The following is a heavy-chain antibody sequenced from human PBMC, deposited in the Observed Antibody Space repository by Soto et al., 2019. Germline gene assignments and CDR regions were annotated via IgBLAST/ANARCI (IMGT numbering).Heavy chain of an antibody. CDR3: ARHPSDYGDYVLWLAPRWYFDL. CDR1: GGSISSSSYY. Sequence: QLQLQESGPGLVKPSETLSLTCTVSGGSISSSSYYWGWIRQPPGKGLEWIGSIYYSGSTYYNPSLKSRVTISVDTSKNQFSLKLSSVTAADTAVYYCARHPSDYGDYVLWLAPRWYFDLWGRGTLVTVSS. CDR2: IYYSGST. V-gene: IGHV4-39*01. D-gene: IGHD4-17*01. J-gene: IGHJ2*01.